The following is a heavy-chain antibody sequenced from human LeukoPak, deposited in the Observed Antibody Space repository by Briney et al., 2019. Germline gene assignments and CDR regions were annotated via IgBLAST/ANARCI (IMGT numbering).Heavy chain of an antibody. CDR2: IKSKTDGGTT. J-gene: IGHJ4*02. CDR1: GFTFSNAW. V-gene: IGHV3-15*01. D-gene: IGHD6-19*01. CDR3: TTIKYSSGWYSVDY. Sequence: GGSLRLSCAASGFTFSNAWMSWVRQAPGKGLEWVGRIKSKTDGGTTDYAAPVKGRFTISRDDSKNTLYLQMNSLKTEDTAVYYCTTIKYSSGWYSVDYWGPGTLVTVSS.